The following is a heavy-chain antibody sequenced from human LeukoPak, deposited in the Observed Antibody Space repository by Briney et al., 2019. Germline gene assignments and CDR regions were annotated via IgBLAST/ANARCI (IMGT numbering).Heavy chain of an antibody. CDR1: GFTFSRSW. D-gene: IGHD3-10*01. V-gene: IGHV3-7*04. Sequence: GGSLRLSCAASGFTFSRSWMTWVRQAPGKGLEWVASINEEGSEIHYVDSVKGRFTISRDNAKDSLYLQTNSLTAEDTAMYYCVRAHHPGGWFDPWGQGTLVTVSS. CDR3: VRAHHPGGWFDP. J-gene: IGHJ5*02. CDR2: INEEGSEI.